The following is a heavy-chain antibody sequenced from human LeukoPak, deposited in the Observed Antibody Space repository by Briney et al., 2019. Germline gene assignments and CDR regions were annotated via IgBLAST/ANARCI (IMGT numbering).Heavy chain of an antibody. J-gene: IGHJ5*02. CDR1: GGSMSSSNYY. Sequence: SETLSLTCTVAGGSMSSSNYYWGWIPQPPGKGLEWIGSIYYSGSTHYNPSLKRRVTISVDTSKKQFFLKLSSVTAADTAVYYCARNVSMVRGVTRLNWFDPWGQGTLVTVSS. V-gene: IGHV4-39*01. D-gene: IGHD3-10*01. CDR2: IYYSGST. CDR3: ARNVSMVRGVTRLNWFDP.